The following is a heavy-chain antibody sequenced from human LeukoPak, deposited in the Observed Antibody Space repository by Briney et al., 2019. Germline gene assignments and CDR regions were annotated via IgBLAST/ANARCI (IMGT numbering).Heavy chain of an antibody. CDR1: GFTFSSYG. V-gene: IGHV3-30*18. J-gene: IGHJ4*02. CDR3: AKGKIAAAFDY. D-gene: IGHD6-13*01. CDR2: ISYDGSNK. Sequence: GRSLRLSCAASGFTFSSYGMHWVRQAPGKGLEWVAVISYDGSNKYYADSVKGRFTISRDNSKNTLYLQMNSLRAEDTAVYYCAKGKIAAAFDYWGQGTLVTVSS.